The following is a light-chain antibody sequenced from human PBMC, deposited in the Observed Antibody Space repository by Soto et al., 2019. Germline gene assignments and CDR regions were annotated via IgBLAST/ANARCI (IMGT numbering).Light chain of an antibody. CDR3: LQHNSYPWT. Sequence: DIQVTQSPSAMSASVGDRVTINCRASQDISHYLAWFQQKPGKVPKRLIFAVSNLESGVPSRFRGSGSGTEFTLTITSLQPEDFATYYCLQHNSYPWTFGQGTKVEIK. CDR1: QDISHY. J-gene: IGKJ1*01. V-gene: IGKV1-17*03. CDR2: AVS.